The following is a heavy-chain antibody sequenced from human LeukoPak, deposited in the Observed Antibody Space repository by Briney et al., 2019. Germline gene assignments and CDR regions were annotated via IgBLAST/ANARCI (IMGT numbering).Heavy chain of an antibody. D-gene: IGHD2-2*01. CDR1: GFTFSNYW. CDR2: INGDGSST. CDR3: ARGCSSTCCPAFDY. J-gene: IGHJ4*02. V-gene: IGHV3-74*01. Sequence: PGGSLRLSCEASGFTFSNYWMHWVRQAPGKGLAWVSRINGDGSSTSYADSVKGRFTISRDNAKNTVYLQMNSLRAEDTAVFYCARGCSSTCCPAFDYWGQGTLVTVSS.